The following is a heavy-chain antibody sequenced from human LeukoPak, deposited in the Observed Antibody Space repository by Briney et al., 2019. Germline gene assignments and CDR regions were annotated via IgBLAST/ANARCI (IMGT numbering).Heavy chain of an antibody. V-gene: IGHV1-69*05. CDR2: IIPIFGTA. CDR1: GGTFSSYA. CDR3: ARGVGRYNWNYYMDV. D-gene: IGHD1-20*01. J-gene: IGHJ6*03. Sequence: SVKVSCKASGGTFSSYAISWVRQAPGQGLEWMGGIIPIFGTANYAQKFQGRVTITTDESTNTAYMELSSLRSEDTAVYYCARGVGRYNWNYYMDVWGKGTTVTVSS.